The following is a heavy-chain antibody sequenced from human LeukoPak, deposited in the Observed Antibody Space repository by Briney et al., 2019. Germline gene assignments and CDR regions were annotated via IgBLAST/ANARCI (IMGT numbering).Heavy chain of an antibody. J-gene: IGHJ4*02. CDR1: GGSISSSHW. Sequence: SETLSLTCAVSGGSISSSHWWSWVRQPPGKGLEWIGEIYHSGSTNYNPSLKSRVTISVDKSENQFSLKMTSVTAADTAVYFCARKTYTSGLFDYWGQGTQVTVSS. V-gene: IGHV4-4*02. CDR2: IYHSGST. CDR3: ARKTYTSGLFDY. D-gene: IGHD5-18*01.